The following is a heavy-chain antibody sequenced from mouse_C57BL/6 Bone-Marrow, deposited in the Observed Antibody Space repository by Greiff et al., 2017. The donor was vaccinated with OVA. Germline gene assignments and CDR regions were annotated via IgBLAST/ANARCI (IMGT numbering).Heavy chain of an antibody. J-gene: IGHJ4*01. D-gene: IGHD4-1*01. CDR2: IGPNSGGT. V-gene: IGHV1-72*01. CDR3: AREGVGRAMDY. CDR1: GYTFTSYW. Sequence: QVQLQQSGAELVKPGASVKLSCKASGYTFTSYWIHWVKQRPGRGLEWIGRIGPNSGGTKYNEKFKSKATLTVDKPSSTAYMQLSSLTSEDSAVYYCAREGVGRAMDYWGQGTSVTVSS.